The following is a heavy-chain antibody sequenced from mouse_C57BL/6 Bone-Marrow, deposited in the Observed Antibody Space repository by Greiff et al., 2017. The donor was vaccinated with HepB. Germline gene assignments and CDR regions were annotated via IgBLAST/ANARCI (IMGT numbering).Heavy chain of an antibody. D-gene: IGHD1-1*01. CDR3: ARGITTVVGPYFDY. Sequence: VKPGGSLKLSCAASGFTFSSYAMSWVRQTPEKRLEWVATISDGGSYTYYPDNVKGRFTISRDNAKNNLYLQMSHLKSEDTAMYYCARGITTVVGPYFDYWGQGTTLTVSS. J-gene: IGHJ2*01. CDR2: ISDGGSYT. CDR1: GFTFSSYA. V-gene: IGHV5-4*01.